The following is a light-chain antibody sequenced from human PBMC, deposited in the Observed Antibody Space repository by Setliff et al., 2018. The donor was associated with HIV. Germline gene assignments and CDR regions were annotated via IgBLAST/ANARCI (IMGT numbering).Light chain of an antibody. CDR3: CSNTGSNTFV. J-gene: IGLJ1*01. CDR1: SNDVGRYDL. CDR2: QAT. Sequence: QSALTQPASVSGSPGQSIPISCTGTSNDVGRYDLVSWYQQHPARAPQLIIYQATRRPSGVSNRVSGSKSGNVASLTISGLQAEDEADYYCCSNTGSNTFVFGTGTKVTVL. V-gene: IGLV2-23*01.